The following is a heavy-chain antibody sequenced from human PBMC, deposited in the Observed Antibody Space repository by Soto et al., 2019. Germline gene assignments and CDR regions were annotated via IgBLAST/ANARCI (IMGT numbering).Heavy chain of an antibody. D-gene: IGHD3-10*01. CDR2: MNPNSGAT. CDR1: GYTFTSYD. Sequence: QVHLVQSGAEVKKPGASVTVSCKASGYTFTSYDINWVRQASGQGLAWMGWMNPNSGATGYAQKFQGRVTMTRNTSRRTAYLDLSSFRSDDTAVYYCATKTGPREIWLDPWGHGTLVTVSS. V-gene: IGHV1-8*02. J-gene: IGHJ5*02. CDR3: ATKTGPREIWLDP.